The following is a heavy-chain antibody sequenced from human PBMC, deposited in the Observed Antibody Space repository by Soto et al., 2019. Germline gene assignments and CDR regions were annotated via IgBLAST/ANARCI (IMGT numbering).Heavy chain of an antibody. CDR1: GNTSNSYY. CDR3: ARDLPPVDY. CDR2: ISAYNANT. Sequence: ASVKVSCKASGNTSNSYYMHWVRQVPGQGLEWMGWISAYNANTNYAQKLQGRVTMTTDTSTSTAYMELRSLRSDDTAVYYCARDLPPVDYWGEGTLVTVSS. V-gene: IGHV1-18*04. J-gene: IGHJ4*02.